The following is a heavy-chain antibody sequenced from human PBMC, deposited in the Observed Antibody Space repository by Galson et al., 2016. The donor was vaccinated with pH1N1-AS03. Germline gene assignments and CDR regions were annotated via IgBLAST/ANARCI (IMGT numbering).Heavy chain of an antibody. Sequence: SLRLSCAASGFSVRTNYMTWIRHTPGKGLEWVSLLSAGNDAYYAGSVRGRFTISRSDSKNTLHLQMNSLRADDTGVYYCARDRHHSSRHYYYGMDAWGQGTTVTVAS. J-gene: IGHJ6*02. CDR1: GFSVRTNY. V-gene: IGHV3-53*01. CDR2: LSAGNDA. D-gene: IGHD3-10*01. CDR3: ARDRHHSSRHYYYGMDA.